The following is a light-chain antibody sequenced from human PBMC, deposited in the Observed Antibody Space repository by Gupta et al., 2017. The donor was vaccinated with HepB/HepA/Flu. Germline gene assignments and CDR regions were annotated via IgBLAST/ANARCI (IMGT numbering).Light chain of an antibody. CDR3: QQYYSTPLT. Sequence: DIVVTQSPGSLAVSLGERATINCKSSQSILYSANNKNYLAWYRQKPGQPPALLIYWASTRESGVPDRFSGSGSGTDFTLTISRLQAEDVAVYYCQQYYSTPLTFGGGTKVEIK. V-gene: IGKV4-1*01. CDR1: QSILYSANNKNY. CDR2: WAS. J-gene: IGKJ4*01.